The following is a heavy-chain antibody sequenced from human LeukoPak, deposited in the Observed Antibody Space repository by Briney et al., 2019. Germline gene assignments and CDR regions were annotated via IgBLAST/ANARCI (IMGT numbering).Heavy chain of an antibody. CDR3: ASGVRGVVRITVDAFDI. V-gene: IGHV3-30*02. D-gene: IGHD3-10*01. J-gene: IGHJ3*02. CDR1: GFTFGSYG. CDR2: MRDVGGNN. Sequence: GGSLRLSCAASGFTFGSYGTHWVRQAPGGWREWEAFMRDVGGNNYYADSVKGRFTIARDNSKSTLYLQMTSVRAEDTAVYYCASGVRGVVRITVDAFDIWGQGTMVTVSS.